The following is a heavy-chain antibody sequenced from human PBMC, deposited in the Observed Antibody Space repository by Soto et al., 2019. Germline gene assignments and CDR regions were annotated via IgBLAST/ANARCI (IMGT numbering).Heavy chain of an antibody. Sequence: GGSLRLSCAASGFTFSSYAMSWVRQAPGKGLEWVSAISGSGGSTYYADSVKGRFTISRDNSKNTLYLQMNSLRAEDTAVYYCAKAKKGDDFWSGFYSSDYWGQGTLVTVSS. CDR2: ISGSGGST. D-gene: IGHD3-3*01. CDR3: AKAKKGDDFWSGFYSSDY. V-gene: IGHV3-23*01. CDR1: GFTFSSYA. J-gene: IGHJ4*02.